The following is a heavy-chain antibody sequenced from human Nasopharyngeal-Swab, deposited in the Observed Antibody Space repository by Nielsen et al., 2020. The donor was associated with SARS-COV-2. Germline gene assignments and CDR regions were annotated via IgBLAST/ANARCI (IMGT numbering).Heavy chain of an antibody. V-gene: IGHV4-4*02. CDR2: IYHSGST. J-gene: IGHJ6*03. D-gene: IGHD2-2*01. Sequence: VRQAPGKGLEWIGEIYHSGSTNYNPSLKSRVTISVDKSKNQFSLKLSSVTAADTAVYYCARERLGYCSSTSCYGGERYYYYYYMDVWAKGPQSPSP. CDR3: ARERLGYCSSTSCYGGERYYYYYYMDV.